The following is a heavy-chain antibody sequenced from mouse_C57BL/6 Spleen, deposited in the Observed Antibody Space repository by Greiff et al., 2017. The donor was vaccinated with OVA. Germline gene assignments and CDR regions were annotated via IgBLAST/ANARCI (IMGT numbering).Heavy chain of an antibody. Sequence: QVQLQQPGAELVRPGSSVKLSCKASGYTFTSYWMHWVKQRPIQGLEWIGNIDPSDSETHYNQKFKDKATLTVDKSSSTAYMQRSSLTSEDSAVYYCASIYDGYPAYFDDWGQGTTLTVSS. D-gene: IGHD2-3*01. V-gene: IGHV1-52*01. CDR1: GYTFTSYW. CDR3: ASIYDGYPAYFDD. CDR2: IDPSDSET. J-gene: IGHJ2*01.